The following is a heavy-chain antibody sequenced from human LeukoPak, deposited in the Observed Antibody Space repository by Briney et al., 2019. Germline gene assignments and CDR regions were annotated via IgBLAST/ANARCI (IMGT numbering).Heavy chain of an antibody. Sequence: ASVKVSCKASGYTFTGYYMHWVRQAPGQGLEWMGWINPNSGGTNYAQKFQGRVTMTRDTSISTAYMELSRLRSDDTAVYYCARVRGYCSSTSCSPFNWFDPWGQGTLATVSS. CDR2: INPNSGGT. CDR3: ARVRGYCSSTSCSPFNWFDP. J-gene: IGHJ5*02. V-gene: IGHV1-2*02. D-gene: IGHD2-2*01. CDR1: GYTFTGYY.